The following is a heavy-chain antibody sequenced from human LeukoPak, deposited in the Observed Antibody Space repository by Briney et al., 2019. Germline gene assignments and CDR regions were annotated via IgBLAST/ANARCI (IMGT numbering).Heavy chain of an antibody. CDR3: ARDRAARQYYFDY. Sequence: PGRSLRLSCAVSGFTFSSYGMHWVRQAPGKGLEWVAVIWYDGSNKYYADSVKGRFTISRDNSKNTLYLQMNSLRAEDTAVYYCARDRAARQYYFDYWGQGTLVTVSS. J-gene: IGHJ4*02. V-gene: IGHV3-33*01. CDR1: GFTFSSYG. CDR2: IWYDGSNK. D-gene: IGHD6-6*01.